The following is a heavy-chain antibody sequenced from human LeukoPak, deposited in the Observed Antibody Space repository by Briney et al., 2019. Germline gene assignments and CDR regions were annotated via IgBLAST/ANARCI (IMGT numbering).Heavy chain of an antibody. CDR2: LHPGNSDT. CDR3: ERQEQRSGPAIDY. J-gene: IGHJ4*02. CDR1: GYSFSNYW. V-gene: IGHV5-51*01. Sequence: AGESLKISCQASGYSFSNYWIGWVGQMPGKGLEWMGILHPGNSDTRYSPPFQGRVTFSADTSTSTAYLQWSSLAPSGTAIYYCERQEQRSGPAIDYWGQGTLVTVSS. D-gene: IGHD3-3*01.